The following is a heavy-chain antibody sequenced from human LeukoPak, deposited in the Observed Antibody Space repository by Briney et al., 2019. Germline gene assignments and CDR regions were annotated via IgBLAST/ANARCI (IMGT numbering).Heavy chain of an antibody. V-gene: IGHV3-30-3*01. CDR1: GFTFSSYA. Sequence: GGSLRLSCAASGFTFSSYAMHWVRQAPGKGLEWVAVISYDGSNKYYADSVKGRFTISRDNSKNTLYLQMNSLRAEDTAVYYCASISSYYYDSSGYWTRYFDYWGQGTLVAVSS. CDR2: ISYDGSNK. CDR3: ASISSYYYDSSGYWTRYFDY. D-gene: IGHD3-22*01. J-gene: IGHJ4*02.